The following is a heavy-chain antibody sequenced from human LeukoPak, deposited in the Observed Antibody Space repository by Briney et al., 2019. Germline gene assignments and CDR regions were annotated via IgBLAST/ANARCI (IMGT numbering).Heavy chain of an antibody. V-gene: IGHV3-53*05. CDR3: ARTSGREKNFDF. CDR1: GFIVSNNY. Sequence: GGSLRLSCAASGFIVSNNYMSWVRQAPGKGLEWVSLISYDGATSFYADSMKGRFTVSRDNSNNTLYLHLSGLKTEDTAIYYCARTSGREKNFDFWGQGTLVTVSP. CDR2: ISYDGATS. J-gene: IGHJ4*02. D-gene: IGHD1-26*01.